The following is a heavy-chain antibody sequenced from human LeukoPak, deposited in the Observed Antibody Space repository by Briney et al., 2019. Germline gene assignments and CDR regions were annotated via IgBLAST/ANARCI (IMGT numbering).Heavy chain of an antibody. CDR3: GRGAGNYFFDY. J-gene: IGHJ4*02. D-gene: IGHD4-23*01. Sequence: GGSLRPPCAPSGSGFRSNGWHWFRKPPGKGLEGVAVISYDGSNQNYADSVKGRFTFSRDNSRNTLYLQMNSLRPDDSAVYYCGRGAGNYFFDYWGQGALVTVSS. V-gene: IGHV3-30*03. CDR2: ISYDGSNQ. CDR1: GSGFRSNG.